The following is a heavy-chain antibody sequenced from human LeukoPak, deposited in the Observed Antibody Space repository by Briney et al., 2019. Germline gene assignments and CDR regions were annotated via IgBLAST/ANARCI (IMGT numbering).Heavy chain of an antibody. D-gene: IGHD3-3*01. Sequence: PGGSLRLSCAASGFTFSNYAMSWVRQAPGKGLEWVSGTSGSGGSTYYADSVKGRFTISGDDSKSTLYLQMNSLRAEDTAVYYCAKTWTYYDFWSGYFYFDYWGQGTLVTVSS. CDR3: AKTWTYYDFWSGYFYFDY. CDR1: GFTFSNYA. CDR2: TSGSGGST. J-gene: IGHJ4*02. V-gene: IGHV3-23*01.